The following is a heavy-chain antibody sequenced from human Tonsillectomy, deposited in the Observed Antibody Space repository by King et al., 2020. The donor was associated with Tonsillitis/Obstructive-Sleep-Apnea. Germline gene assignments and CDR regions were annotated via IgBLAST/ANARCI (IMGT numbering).Heavy chain of an antibody. CDR2: ISDRGSIT. V-gene: IGHV3-23*04. CDR1: GFTFSNFA. Sequence: VQLVESGGALAQPGGSLRLSCVVSGFTFSNFAMSWVRQAPGKGLEWVSTISDRGSITYYADSVEGRFTISRDNSQNTLYLQMNSLRAEDTAVYYCAKDFSTLTSGRGYFDYWGQGSLVTVSS. D-gene: IGHD4-17*01. J-gene: IGHJ4*02. CDR3: AKDFSTLTSGRGYFDY.